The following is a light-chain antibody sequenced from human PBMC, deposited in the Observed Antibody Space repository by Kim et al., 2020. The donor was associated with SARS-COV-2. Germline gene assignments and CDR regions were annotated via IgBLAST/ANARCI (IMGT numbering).Light chain of an antibody. V-gene: IGLV2-14*01. CDR3: SSHRDSTTLDV. CDR1: RSDIGGSDY. Sequence: QSITMSCTGTRSDIGGSDYVSWYQQHPGTAPKLIIYEVNDRPSGVSNRFSGSKSGNTASLTISGLQTEDEAEYYCSSHRDSTTLDVFGTGTKVTVL. CDR2: EVN. J-gene: IGLJ1*01.